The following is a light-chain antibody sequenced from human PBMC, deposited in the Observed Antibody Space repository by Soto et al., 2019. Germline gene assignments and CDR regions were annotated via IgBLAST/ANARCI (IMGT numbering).Light chain of an antibody. CDR2: DAS. CDR3: QQYASSRT. Sequence: EIVLTQSPGTLSLSPGERATLSCRASQSVSSGYLAWYQQTPGQAPILLIDDASSRATGIPDRFSGSGSGTDFTLTISRLEPEDFAVYYCQQYASSRTFGQGTKVEIK. V-gene: IGKV3-20*01. CDR1: QSVSSGY. J-gene: IGKJ1*01.